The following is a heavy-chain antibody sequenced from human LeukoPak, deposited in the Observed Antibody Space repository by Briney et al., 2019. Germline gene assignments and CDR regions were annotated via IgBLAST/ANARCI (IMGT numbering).Heavy chain of an antibody. D-gene: IGHD2-2*01. V-gene: IGHV1-2*02. CDR2: INPNSGDT. CDR3: ARRRYQLLSPLLDY. Sequence: GASVKVSCKASGYTFTGYYMHWVRQAPGQGLEWMGWINPNSGDTNYAQKFQGRVSMTRDTSISTAYMELSRLRSDDTAVYYCARRRYQLLSPLLDYWGQGTLVTVSS. J-gene: IGHJ4*02. CDR1: GYTFTGYY.